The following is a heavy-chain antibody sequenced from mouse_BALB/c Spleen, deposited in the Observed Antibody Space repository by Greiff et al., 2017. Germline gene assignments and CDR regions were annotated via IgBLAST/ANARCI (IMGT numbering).Heavy chain of an antibody. CDR1: GFSLTSYG. CDR3: AREITTVVAHYYAMDY. J-gene: IGHJ4*01. D-gene: IGHD1-1*01. Sequence: VQRVESGPGLVAPSQSLSITCTVSGFSLTSYGVHWVRQPPGKGLEWLGVIWAGGSTNYNSALMSRLSISKDNSKSQVFLKMNSLQTDDTAMYYCAREITTVVAHYYAMDYWGQGTSVTVSS. V-gene: IGHV2-9*02. CDR2: IWAGGST.